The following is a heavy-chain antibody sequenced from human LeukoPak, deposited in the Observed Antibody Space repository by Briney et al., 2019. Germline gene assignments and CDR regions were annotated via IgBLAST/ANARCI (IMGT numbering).Heavy chain of an antibody. CDR1: GFTFSSYG. V-gene: IGHV3-30*18. CDR2: ISYDGSNK. CDR3: AKEGGDYDGGFLDY. J-gene: IGHJ4*02. D-gene: IGHD4-17*01. Sequence: GGSLRLSCAASGFTFSSYGMHWVRQAPGKGLEWVAVISYDGSNKYYADSVKGRFTISRVNSKNTLYLQMNSLRAEDTAVYYCAKEGGDYDGGFLDYWGQGTLVTVSS.